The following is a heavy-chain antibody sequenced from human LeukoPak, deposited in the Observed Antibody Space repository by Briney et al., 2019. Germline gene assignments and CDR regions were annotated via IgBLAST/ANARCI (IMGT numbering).Heavy chain of an antibody. Sequence: SETLSLTCAVYGGSFSDYYWSWIRQPPGKGLEWIGEINHSGDTKYNPSLKSRVTISVDTSKNQFSLKVSSVTAADTAVYYCARIQLWPLHYFGYWGQGTLVTVSS. CDR2: INHSGDT. D-gene: IGHD5-18*01. CDR3: ARIQLWPLHYFGY. CDR1: GGSFSDYY. V-gene: IGHV4-34*01. J-gene: IGHJ4*02.